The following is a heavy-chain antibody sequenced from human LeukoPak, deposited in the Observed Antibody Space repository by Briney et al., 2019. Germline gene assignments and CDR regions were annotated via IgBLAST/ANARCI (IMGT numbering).Heavy chain of an antibody. D-gene: IGHD6-19*01. CDR2: ISSSSSYI. CDR3: AGSGIAVADTDAFDI. CDR1: GFTFSYYS. V-gene: IGHV3-21*01. J-gene: IGHJ3*02. Sequence: GGSLRLSCAASGFTFSYYSMNWVRQAPGKGLEWVSSISSSSSYIYYAVSVKGRSTISRDNAKNSLYLQMNSLRVEDTAVYYCAGSGIAVADTDAFDIWGQGTMVTVSS.